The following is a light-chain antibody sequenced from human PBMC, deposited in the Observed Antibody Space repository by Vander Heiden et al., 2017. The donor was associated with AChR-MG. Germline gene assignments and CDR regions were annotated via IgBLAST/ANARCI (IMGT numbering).Light chain of an antibody. V-gene: IGLV2-8*01. J-gene: IGLJ1*01. CDR1: SSDVGGYNY. CDR2: EVS. CDR3: SSYAGSNNLGV. Sequence: QSALTQPPSASGSPGQSVTISSTGTSSDVGGYNYVSWYQHHPGKAPNLMIYEVSKRPSGVPDRFSGSKSGNTASLTVSGLQADDEADYFCSSYAGSNNLGVFGTGTKVTVL.